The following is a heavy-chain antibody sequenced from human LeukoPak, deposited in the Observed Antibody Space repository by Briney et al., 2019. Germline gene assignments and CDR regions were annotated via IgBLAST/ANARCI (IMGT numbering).Heavy chain of an antibody. CDR2: IYSGGST. D-gene: IGHD3-22*01. V-gene: IGHV3-53*01. J-gene: IGHJ4*02. CDR1: GFTVSSNY. Sequence: GGSLRLSCAASGFTVSSNYMSWVRQAPGKGLEWVSVIYSGGSTYYADSVKGRFTISRDNSKNTLYLQMNSLRAEDTAVYYCARTYDSSGYYGYWGQGALVTVSS. CDR3: ARTYDSSGYYGY.